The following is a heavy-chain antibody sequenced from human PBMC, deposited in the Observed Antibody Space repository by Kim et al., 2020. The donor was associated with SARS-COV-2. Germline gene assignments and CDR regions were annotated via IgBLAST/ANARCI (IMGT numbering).Heavy chain of an antibody. Sequence: GGSLRLSCAASGFTFSSYAMHWVRQAPGKGLEWVAVISYDGSNKYYADSVKGRFTISRDNSKNTLYLQMNSLRAEDTAVYYCARGDWNYDSWGQGTLVTV. J-gene: IGHJ5*02. D-gene: IGHD1-7*01. CDR2: ISYDGSNK. CDR1: GFTFSSYA. CDR3: ARGDWNYDS. V-gene: IGHV3-30*04.